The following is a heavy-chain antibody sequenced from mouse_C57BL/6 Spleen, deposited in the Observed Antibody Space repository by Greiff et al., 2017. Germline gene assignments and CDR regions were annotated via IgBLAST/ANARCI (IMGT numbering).Heavy chain of an antibody. CDR3: ARGGITTVVADY. J-gene: IGHJ2*01. D-gene: IGHD1-1*01. V-gene: IGHV1-69*01. CDR2: IDPSDSYT. Sequence: VQLQQPGAALVMPGASVKLSCKASGYTFTSYWMHWVKQRPGQGLEWIGEIDPSDSYTNYNQKFKGKSTLTVDKSSSTAYMQLSSLTSEDSAVYYCARGGITTVVADYRGQGATRTDSS. CDR1: GYTFTSYW.